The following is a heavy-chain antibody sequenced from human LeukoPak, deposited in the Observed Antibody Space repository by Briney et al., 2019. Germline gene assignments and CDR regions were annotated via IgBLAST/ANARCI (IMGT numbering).Heavy chain of an antibody. D-gene: IGHD2-2*01. Sequence: GGSLRLSCAASGFTLSSYAMHWVRQAPGKGLEWVAVISYDGSNKYYADSVKGRFTISRDNSKNTLYLQMNSLRAEDTAVYYCARVGCSSTSCYPGYFDYWGQGTLVTVSS. CDR2: ISYDGSNK. CDR3: ARVGCSSTSCYPGYFDY. J-gene: IGHJ4*02. CDR1: GFTLSSYA. V-gene: IGHV3-30-3*01.